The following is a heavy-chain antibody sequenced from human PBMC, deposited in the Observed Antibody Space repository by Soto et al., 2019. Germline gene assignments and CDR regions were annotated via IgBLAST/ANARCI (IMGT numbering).Heavy chain of an antibody. D-gene: IGHD2-8*02. CDR2: IIPMLTVT. CDR1: GGTFSTYT. V-gene: IGHV1-69*02. CDR3: SIGTASAETFDV. Sequence: SVKVSCKAAGGTFSTYTLIWVRQAPGQGLEWMGRIIPMLTVTNSAQKFQGRVTLTADKSTSTAFMELTRLTSDDTAVYYCSIGTASAETFDV. J-gene: IGHJ3*01.